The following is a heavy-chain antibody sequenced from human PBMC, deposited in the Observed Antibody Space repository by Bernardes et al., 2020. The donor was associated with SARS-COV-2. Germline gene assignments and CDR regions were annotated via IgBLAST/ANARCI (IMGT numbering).Heavy chain of an antibody. V-gene: IGHV1-18*04. CDR2: ISAYNGNT. D-gene: IGHD3-3*01. Sequence: ASVKVSCKASGYTFTSYGISWVRQAPRQGLEWMGWISAYNGNTNYAQKLQGRVTMTTDTSTSTAYMELRSLRSDDTAVYYCARDLMAYYDFWSGPTPNGMDVWGQGTTVTVSS. CDR1: GYTFTSYG. J-gene: IGHJ6*02. CDR3: ARDLMAYYDFWSGPTPNGMDV.